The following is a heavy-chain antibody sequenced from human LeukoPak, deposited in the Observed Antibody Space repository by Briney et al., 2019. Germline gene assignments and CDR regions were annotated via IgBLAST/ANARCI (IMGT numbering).Heavy chain of an antibody. CDR2: IYHNGGT. V-gene: IGHV4-59*08. D-gene: IGHD6-19*01. Sequence: SETLSLTCTVSGGSISGYYWSWIRQPPGKGLEWIGYIYHNGGTNYNPSLQSRLTISVDTSKNQFSLKPSSVTAADTAVYYCARHLRAVAGGRYFDYWGQGTQVTVSS. CDR1: GGSISGYY. CDR3: ARHLRAVAGGRYFDY. J-gene: IGHJ4*02.